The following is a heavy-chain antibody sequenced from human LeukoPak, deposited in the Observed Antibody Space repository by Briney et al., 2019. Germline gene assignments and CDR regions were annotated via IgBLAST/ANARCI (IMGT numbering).Heavy chain of an antibody. CDR1: GGTISSYP. Sequence: PETLSLSRTVSGGTISSYPWSSIRRPPGHGLEWLRYIYYSGSTNYNPSLKSRVTISVDTSNNQLSLNLNSVTAADTAVYYCARERWNFPDCWGQGTLVTVSS. J-gene: IGHJ4*02. CDR3: ARERWNFPDC. D-gene: IGHD1-7*01. CDR2: IYYSGST. V-gene: IGHV4-59*12.